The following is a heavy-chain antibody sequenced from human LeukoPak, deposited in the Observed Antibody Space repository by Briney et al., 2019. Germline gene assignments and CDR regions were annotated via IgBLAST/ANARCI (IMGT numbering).Heavy chain of an antibody. CDR2: ISAYNGNT. Sequence: GASVKVSCKASGYTFTSYGISWVRQAPGQGLEWMGWISAYNGNTNYAQKLQGRVTMTTDTSTSTAYMELRSLRSDDTAVYYCARDPPYCSSTSCYLPPGSYWGQGTLVTVFS. V-gene: IGHV1-18*01. CDR1: GYTFTSYG. J-gene: IGHJ4*02. CDR3: ARDPPYCSSTSCYLPPGSY. D-gene: IGHD2-2*01.